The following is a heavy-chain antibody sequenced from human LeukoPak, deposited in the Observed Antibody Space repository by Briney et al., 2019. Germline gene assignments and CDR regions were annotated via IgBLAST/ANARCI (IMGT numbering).Heavy chain of an antibody. D-gene: IGHD3-22*01. J-gene: IGHJ4*02. CDR2: IYYSGST. V-gene: IGHV4-31*03. CDR3: ARFTMIVVALFDY. CDR1: DGSISSGGYY. Sequence: ASQTLSLTCTVSDGSISSGGYYWSWIRQHPGKGLEWIGYIYYSGSTYYNPSHKSRVTISVDTSKNQFSLKLSSVTAADTAVYYCARFTMIVVALFDYWGQGTLVTVSS.